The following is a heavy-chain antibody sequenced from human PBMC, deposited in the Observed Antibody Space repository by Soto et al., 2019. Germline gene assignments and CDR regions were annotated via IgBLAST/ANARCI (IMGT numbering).Heavy chain of an antibody. Sequence: EVQVVESGGGLVQPGGSRRPSLVVPDFTLGGYWMHWVRQAPGKGLVWVSWIIGDGSRTENADSVKGRFTISRDNAKNMLYLQMNSLRDEDTAVYYCARGTIRGQGTLVTVSS. V-gene: IGHV3-74*01. J-gene: IGHJ4*02. D-gene: IGHD3-3*01. CDR3: ARGTI. CDR2: IIGDGSRT. CDR1: DFTLGGYW.